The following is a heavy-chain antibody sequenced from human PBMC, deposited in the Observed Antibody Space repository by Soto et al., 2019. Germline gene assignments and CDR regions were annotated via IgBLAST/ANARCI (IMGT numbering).Heavy chain of an antibody. J-gene: IGHJ3*02. CDR3: AKGLARQWLVLAGAFDI. D-gene: IGHD6-19*01. Sequence: EVQLLESGGGLVQPGGSLRLSCPASGFTFSSYAMSWVRQAPGKGLEWVSAISGSGGSTYYADSVKGRFTISRDNSKNTLYLQMTRLSAEDTAVYYCAKGLARQWLVLAGAFDIWGQGTMVTVSS. CDR1: GFTFSSYA. V-gene: IGHV3-23*01. CDR2: ISGSGGST.